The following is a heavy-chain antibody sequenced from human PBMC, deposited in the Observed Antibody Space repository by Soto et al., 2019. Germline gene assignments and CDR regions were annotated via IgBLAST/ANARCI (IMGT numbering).Heavy chain of an antibody. CDR1: GFTFSSYG. Sequence: QVQLVESGGGVVQPGRSLRLSCAASGFTFSSYGMHWVRQAPGKGLEWVAVISYDGSNKYYADSVKGRFTISRDNFKNTLYLQMNSLRAEDTAVYYCAKEGCSSTSCYFSYFDYWGQGTLVTVSS. V-gene: IGHV3-30*18. CDR2: ISYDGSNK. CDR3: AKEGCSSTSCYFSYFDY. D-gene: IGHD2-2*01. J-gene: IGHJ4*02.